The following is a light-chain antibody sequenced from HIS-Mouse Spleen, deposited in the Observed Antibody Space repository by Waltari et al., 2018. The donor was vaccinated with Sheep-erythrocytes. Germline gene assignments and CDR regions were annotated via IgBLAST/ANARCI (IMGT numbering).Light chain of an antibody. Sequence: QSALTQPRPVSGSPGHAVTIPCTGTNSAAGRNNYVSWYQQHPGKAPKRMIYDVSQRPSGVPDLFSGSKSGNTASLTISGLQAEDEADYYCCSYAGSYNHVFATGTKVTVL. J-gene: IGLJ1*01. CDR2: DVS. V-gene: IGLV2-11*01. CDR1: NSAAGRNNY. CDR3: CSYAGSYNHV.